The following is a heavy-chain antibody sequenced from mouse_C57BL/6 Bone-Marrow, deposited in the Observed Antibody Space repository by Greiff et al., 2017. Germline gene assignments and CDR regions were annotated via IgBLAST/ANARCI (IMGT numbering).Heavy chain of an antibody. CDR3: ARMVYYYGSSPYFDY. CDR1: GYTFTSYW. D-gene: IGHD1-1*01. V-gene: IGHV1-55*01. Sequence: VQLQQSGAELVKPGASVKMSCKASGYTFTSYWITWVKQRPGQGLEWIGDIYPGSGSTNYNEKFKSKATLTVDTSSSTAYMQLSSLTSEDSAVYYCARMVYYYGSSPYFDYWGQGTTRTVSS. CDR2: IYPGSGST. J-gene: IGHJ2*01.